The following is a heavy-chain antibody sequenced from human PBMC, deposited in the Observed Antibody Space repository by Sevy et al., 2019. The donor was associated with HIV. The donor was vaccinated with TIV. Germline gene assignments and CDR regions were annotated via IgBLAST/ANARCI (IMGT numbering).Heavy chain of an antibody. J-gene: IGHJ4*02. V-gene: IGHV3-30*03. CDR3: ARRDVNHQYLMDY. Sequence: GGSLRLSCAASGFTFSDYAMHWVRQAPGKGLEWLSYISYDERDIYYLYSVRGRFSVSRDISKRTLFLQMNDLRPEDTAVYYCARRDVNHQYLMDYWGQGILVTVSS. CDR2: ISYDERDI. D-gene: IGHD2-8*01. CDR1: GFTFSDYA.